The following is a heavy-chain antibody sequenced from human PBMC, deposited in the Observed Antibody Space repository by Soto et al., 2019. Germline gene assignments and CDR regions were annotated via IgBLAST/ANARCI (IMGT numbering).Heavy chain of an antibody. CDR2: IYYSGST. CDR1: GGSISSYY. V-gene: IGHV4-59*01. CDR3: ARSLYYDFWSGYSDAFDI. D-gene: IGHD3-3*01. Sequence: SETLSLTCTVSGGSISSYYWSWIRQPPGKGLEWIGYIYYSGSTNYNPSLKSRVTIPVDTSKNQFSLKLSSVTAADTAVYYCARSLYYDFWSGYSDAFDIWGQGTMVTVSS. J-gene: IGHJ3*02.